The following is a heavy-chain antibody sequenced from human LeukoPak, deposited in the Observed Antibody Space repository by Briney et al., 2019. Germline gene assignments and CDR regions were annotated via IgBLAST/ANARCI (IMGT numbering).Heavy chain of an antibody. CDR3: ARTLVVVPAAIRDYYYYGMDV. V-gene: IGHV3-74*01. CDR2: ISTDGSYT. J-gene: IGHJ6*02. CDR1: GFTFSGYW. D-gene: IGHD2-2*02. Sequence: GGSLRLSCAASGFTFSGYWMHWVRQAPGKGLVWVARISTDGSYTSYADCVKGRFTISRDNAKNTVYLQMNSLRAEDTAVYYCARTLVVVPAAIRDYYYYGMDVWGQGTTVTVSS.